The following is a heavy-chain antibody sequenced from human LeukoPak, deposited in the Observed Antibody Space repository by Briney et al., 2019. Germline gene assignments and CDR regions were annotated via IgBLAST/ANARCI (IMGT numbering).Heavy chain of an antibody. V-gene: IGHV3-30*04. Sequence: GGSLRLSCAASGFTFSSYGMHWVRQAPGKGLEWVALTSYDGSNKDYADSVKGRFTISRDNSKNTLYLQMNSLRAEDTAVYYCYDTAMVDYWGQGTLVTVSS. CDR3: YDTAMVDY. CDR1: GFTFSSYG. CDR2: TSYDGSNK. D-gene: IGHD5-18*01. J-gene: IGHJ4*02.